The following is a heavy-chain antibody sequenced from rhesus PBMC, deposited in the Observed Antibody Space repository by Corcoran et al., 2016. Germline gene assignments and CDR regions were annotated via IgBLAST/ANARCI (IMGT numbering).Heavy chain of an antibody. J-gene: IGHJ4*01. CDR3: ARRFGTSFDY. D-gene: IGHD4-29*01. CDR1: GASISSPYC. Sequence: VQLRESGPAVVTPSATLSLTCAVSGASISSPYCWRWVRQSPRTGLEWIGNIFGSTGSSEYSPSLESRVTISKDTSNNRFSLNLISVTAADNAIYYCARRFGTSFDYWGQGVLVTVSS. CDR2: IFGSTGSS. V-gene: IGHV4-93*01.